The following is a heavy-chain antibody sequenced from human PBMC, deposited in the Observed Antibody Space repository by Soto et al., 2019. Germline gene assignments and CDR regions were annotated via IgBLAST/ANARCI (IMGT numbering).Heavy chain of an antibody. Sequence: QVQLVQSGAEVKKPGSSVKVSCKASGGTFSSYAISWVRQAPGQGLEWMGGIIPIFGTANYAQKFQGRVTITADESTSTANMELSSLRSEDTAVYFCAVIPRYSSSWASFDYWGQGTLVTVSS. V-gene: IGHV1-69*12. CDR1: GGTFSSYA. J-gene: IGHJ4*02. D-gene: IGHD6-13*01. CDR2: IIPIFGTA. CDR3: AVIPRYSSSWASFDY.